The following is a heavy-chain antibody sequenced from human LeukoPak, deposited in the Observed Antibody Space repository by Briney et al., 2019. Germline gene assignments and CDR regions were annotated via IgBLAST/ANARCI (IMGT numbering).Heavy chain of an antibody. V-gene: IGHV1-2*02. CDR2: INPNSGGT. CDR1: GYTFTGYY. D-gene: IGHD6-6*01. CDR3: ARDRQLVAFSANDAFDI. J-gene: IGHJ3*02. Sequence: ASVKVSCKASGYTFTGYYMHWVRQAPGQGLERMGWINPNSGGTNYAQKFQGRVTMTRDTSISTAYMELSRLRSDDTAVYYCARDRQLVAFSANDAFDIWGQGTMVTVSS.